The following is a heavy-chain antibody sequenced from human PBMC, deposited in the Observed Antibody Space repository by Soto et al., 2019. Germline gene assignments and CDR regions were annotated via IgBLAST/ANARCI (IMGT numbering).Heavy chain of an antibody. Sequence: QVQLVESGGGVVQPGRSLRLSCVASGFTFSNNGIHWVRQAPGKGLEWVAVISSDGSKKYYADSVKGRFTISIDNSKNTRYLQMNCLRAEDTALYYCAMDLYGGSSRFDYWGQGTLVTVSS. CDR2: ISSDGSKK. CDR1: GFTFSNNG. CDR3: AMDLYGGSSRFDY. J-gene: IGHJ4*02. V-gene: IGHV3-30*03. D-gene: IGHD2-15*01.